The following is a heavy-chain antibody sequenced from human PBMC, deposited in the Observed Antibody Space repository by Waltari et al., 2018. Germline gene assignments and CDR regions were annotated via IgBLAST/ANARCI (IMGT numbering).Heavy chain of an antibody. J-gene: IGHJ6*02. Sequence: QVQLVQSGAEVRKPGSSVRVSCKASGDTFGNYTLSWVRQAHGQGLEWMGRIIPILDVTNSAQKFQGRVTITADKFTTTAYMELTSLTSEDTAVYYCARDQGVTDDFWSGPFYYNGMAVWGQGTTVTVSS. D-gene: IGHD3-3*01. V-gene: IGHV1-69*08. CDR1: GDTFGNYT. CDR2: IIPILDVT. CDR3: ARDQGVTDDFWSGPFYYNGMAV.